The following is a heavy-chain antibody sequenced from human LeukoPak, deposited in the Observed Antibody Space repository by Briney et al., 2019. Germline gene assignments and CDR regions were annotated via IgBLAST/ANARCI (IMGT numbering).Heavy chain of an antibody. Sequence: GGSLRLSCAASGFTFSSYAMSWVRQAPGKGLEWVSAISGSGGSTYYADSVKGRFTISRDNSKNTLYLQMNSLRAEDTAVYYCAKSGERFPMVYAILSVWDYFDYWGQGTLVTVSS. CDR1: GFTFSSYA. CDR3: AKSGERFPMVYAILSVWDYFDY. D-gene: IGHD2-8*01. CDR2: ISGSGGST. J-gene: IGHJ4*02. V-gene: IGHV3-23*01.